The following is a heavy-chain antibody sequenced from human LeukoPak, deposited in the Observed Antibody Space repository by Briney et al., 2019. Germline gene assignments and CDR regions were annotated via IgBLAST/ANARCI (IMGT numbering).Heavy chain of an antibody. CDR3: ARAPPERDEYQLLSNWFDP. V-gene: IGHV1-69*04. D-gene: IGHD2-2*01. CDR2: IIPILGIA. Sequence: SVKVSCKASGDTFSSYAISWVRQAPGQGLEWMGRIIPILGIANYAQKFQGRVTITADKSTSTAYMELSSLRSEDTAVYYCARAPPERDEYQLLSNWFDPWGQGTLVTASS. J-gene: IGHJ5*02. CDR1: GDTFSSYA.